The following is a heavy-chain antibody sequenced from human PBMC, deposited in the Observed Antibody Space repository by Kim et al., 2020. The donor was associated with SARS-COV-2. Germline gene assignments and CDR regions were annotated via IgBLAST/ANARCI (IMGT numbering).Heavy chain of an antibody. J-gene: IGHJ6*03. V-gene: IGHV4-59*08. Sequence: KSRVTISVDTSKNQFSLKLSSVTAADTAVYYCARHLGHGEYRAYYYYMDVWGKGTTVTVSS. D-gene: IGHD5-18*01. CDR3: ARHLGHGEYRAYYYYMDV.